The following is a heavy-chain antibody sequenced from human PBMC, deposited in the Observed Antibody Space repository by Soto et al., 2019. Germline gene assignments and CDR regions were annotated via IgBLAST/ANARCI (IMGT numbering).Heavy chain of an antibody. J-gene: IGHJ6*02. D-gene: IGHD3-10*01. V-gene: IGHV3-30-3*01. CDR3: GRVVRGVKDYYCGMDG. CDR2: ISYDGSNK. Sequence: PGGSLRLSCAASGFTFSSYAMHWVRQAPGKGLEWVAVISYDGSNKYYADSVKGRFTISRDNSKNTLYLQMNSLRAEDTAVYYCGRVVRGVKDYYCGMDGWGQGTTVTVSS. CDR1: GFTFSSYA.